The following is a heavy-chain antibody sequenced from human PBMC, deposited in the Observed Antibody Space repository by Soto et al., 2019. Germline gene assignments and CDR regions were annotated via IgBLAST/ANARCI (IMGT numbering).Heavy chain of an antibody. CDR1: SASIISEQR. Sequence: QMQLQESGPGLVKPSETLSLTCAVSSASIISEQRWSWVRQPPGKGLEWIGEIHHSGSTNNNPSLRSRVTMSVDKSKNQFSRNLNSVTAADTAVYYCARSFGWYAIDQWGQGTLVIVSS. J-gene: IGHJ4*02. D-gene: IGHD6-19*01. CDR2: IHHSGST. V-gene: IGHV4-4*02. CDR3: ARSFGWYAIDQ.